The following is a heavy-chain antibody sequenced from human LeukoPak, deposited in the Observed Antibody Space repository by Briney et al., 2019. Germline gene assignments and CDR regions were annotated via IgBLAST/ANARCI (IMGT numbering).Heavy chain of an antibody. D-gene: IGHD3-3*01. CDR3: ARAQIDGIFD. J-gene: IGHJ4*02. Sequence: GGSLRLSCAASGFTFSDHYMDWVRQAPGKGLEWVGRTRNKANSYTTEYAASVKGRFTISRDDSKNSLYLQMNSLKTEDTAVYYCARAQIDGIFDWGQGTLATVSS. CDR2: TRNKANSYTT. CDR1: GFTFSDHY. V-gene: IGHV3-72*01.